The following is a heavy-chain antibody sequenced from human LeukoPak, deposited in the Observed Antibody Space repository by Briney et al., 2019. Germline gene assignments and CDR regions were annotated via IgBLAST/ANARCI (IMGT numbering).Heavy chain of an antibody. CDR3: AKVAGIYDFWSGYYGGIDY. CDR1: GFTFSSYG. Sequence: GGSLRLSCAASGFTFSSYGMHWVRQAPGKGLEWVAFIRYDGSNKYYADSVKGRFTISRDNSKNTLYLQTNSLRAEDTAVYYCAKVAGIYDFWSGYYGGIDYWGQGTLVTVSS. D-gene: IGHD3-3*01. V-gene: IGHV3-30*02. J-gene: IGHJ4*02. CDR2: IRYDGSNK.